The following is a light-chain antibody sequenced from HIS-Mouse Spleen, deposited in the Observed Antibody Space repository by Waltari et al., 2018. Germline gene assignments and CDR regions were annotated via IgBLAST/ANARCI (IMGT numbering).Light chain of an antibody. CDR3: YSSDSSGNHRV. CDR2: EDS. Sequence: SYELTQPPSVSVSPGQTARITRSGDALPKKYSYWYQQKSGQAPVLVIYEDSNRPSGVPERFSGSSSGKMATLTISGAQVEDEADYYCYSSDSSGNHRVFGGGTKLTVL. V-gene: IGLV3-10*01. J-gene: IGLJ2*01. CDR1: ALPKKY.